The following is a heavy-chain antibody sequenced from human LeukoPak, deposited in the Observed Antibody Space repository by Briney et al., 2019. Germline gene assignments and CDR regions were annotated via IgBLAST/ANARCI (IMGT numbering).Heavy chain of an antibody. J-gene: IGHJ4*02. D-gene: IGHD6-19*01. CDR1: GFTFRSYC. Sequence: PGGSLRLSCAASGFTFRSYCMTWVRQAPGKGLEWVPNINDDATETNYIDSVKGRFTISRDNIRNSIHLQMDSLRAEDTAVYYCSGGGGWESDFWGQGTLVTVSS. CDR3: SGGGGWESDF. CDR2: INDDATET. V-gene: IGHV3-7*03.